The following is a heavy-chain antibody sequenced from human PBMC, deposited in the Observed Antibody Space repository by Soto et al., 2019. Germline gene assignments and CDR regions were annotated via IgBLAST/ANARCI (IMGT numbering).Heavy chain of an antibody. D-gene: IGHD4-4*01. Sequence: PGGSLRLSCAAYGFIFTSYGMHWVRQAPGKGLEWMALILHDGSAEYYADSVKGRFTISRDNSKNTLYLQMNSLTAEDTAVYYCARSRDGYSFYFYYGMDGWGQGTTVTVSS. V-gene: IGHV3-30*03. J-gene: IGHJ6*02. CDR1: GFIFTSYG. CDR3: ARSRDGYSFYFYYGMDG. CDR2: ILHDGSAE.